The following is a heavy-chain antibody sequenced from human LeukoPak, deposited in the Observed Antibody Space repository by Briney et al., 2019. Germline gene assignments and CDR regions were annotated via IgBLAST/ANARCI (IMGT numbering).Heavy chain of an antibody. V-gene: IGHV4-39*07. CDR3: ARGSVLLWFGELSRWFDP. Sequence: PSETLSLTCTVSGGSISSSSYYWGWIRQPPGKGLEWIGSIYYSGSTYYNPSLKSRVTISVDMSKNQFSLKLSSVTAADTAVYYCARGSVLLWFGELSRWFDPWGQGTLVTVSS. D-gene: IGHD3-10*01. CDR2: IYYSGST. J-gene: IGHJ5*02. CDR1: GGSISSSSYY.